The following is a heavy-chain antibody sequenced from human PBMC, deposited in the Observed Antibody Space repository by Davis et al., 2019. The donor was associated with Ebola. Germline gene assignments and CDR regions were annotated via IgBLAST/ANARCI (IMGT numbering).Heavy chain of an antibody. J-gene: IGHJ6*03. Sequence: GESLKISCAASGFTFSSYSMNWVRQAPGKGLEWVSSISSSSSYIYYADSVKGRFTISRDNAKNSLYLQMNSLRAEDTAVYYCARAGVEQGYYYYYMDVWGKGTTVTVSS. CDR3: ARAGVEQGYYYYYMDV. CDR2: ISSSSSYI. CDR1: GFTFSSYS. V-gene: IGHV3-21*01. D-gene: IGHD1/OR15-1a*01.